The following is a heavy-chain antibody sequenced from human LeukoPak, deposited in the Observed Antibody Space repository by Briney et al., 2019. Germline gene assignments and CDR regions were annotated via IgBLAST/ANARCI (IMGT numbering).Heavy chain of an antibody. V-gene: IGHV1-69*04. CDR2: IIPILGIA. CDR1: GGTFSSYA. J-gene: IGHJ4*02. D-gene: IGHD5-24*01. Sequence: ASVKLSCKASGGTFSSYAISWVRQAPGQGLEWMGRIIPILGIANYAQKFQGRVTITADKSTSTAYMELSSLRSEDTAVYYCARVAMATTGFFDYWGQGTLVTVSS. CDR3: ARVAMATTGFFDY.